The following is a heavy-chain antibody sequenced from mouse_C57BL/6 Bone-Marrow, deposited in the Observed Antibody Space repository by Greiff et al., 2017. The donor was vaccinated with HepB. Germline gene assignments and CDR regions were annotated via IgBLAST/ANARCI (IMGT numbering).Heavy chain of an antibody. J-gene: IGHJ4*01. CDR3: ASNYVYAMDY. CDR2: SSSGSSTI. D-gene: IGHD2-1*01. Sequence: EVKVEESGGGLVKPGGSLKLSCAASGFTFSDYGMHWVRQAPEKGLEWVAYSSSGSSTIYYADTVKGRFTISRDNAKNTLFLQMTSLRSEDTAMYYCASNYVYAMDYWGQGTSVTVSS. CDR1: GFTFSDYG. V-gene: IGHV5-17*01.